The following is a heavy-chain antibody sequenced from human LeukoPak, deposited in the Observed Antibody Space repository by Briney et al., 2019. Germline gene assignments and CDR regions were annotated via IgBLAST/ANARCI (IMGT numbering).Heavy chain of an antibody. J-gene: IGHJ3*02. CDR3: ARRSYCGGDCYGSDAFDI. CDR1: GFTLSSYT. CDR2: ISSSSTYL. Sequence: GGSLRLSCEASGFTLSSYTMNWVRQAPGKGLEWVSSISSSSTYLDYADSLKGRFTISRDNAKNSLYLQMNSLRAEDTAVYYCARRSYCGGDCYGSDAFDIWGQGTMVTVSS. V-gene: IGHV3-21*01. D-gene: IGHD2-21*02.